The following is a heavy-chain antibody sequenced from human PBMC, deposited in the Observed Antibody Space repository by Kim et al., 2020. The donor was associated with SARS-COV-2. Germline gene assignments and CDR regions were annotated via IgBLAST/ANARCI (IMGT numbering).Heavy chain of an antibody. J-gene: IGHJ4*02. D-gene: IGHD3-22*01. CDR3: ATYYYDSSGYYYFDY. Sequence: SETLSLTCAVYGGSFSGYYWSWIRQPPGKGLEWIGEINHSGSTNYNPSLKSRVTISVDTSKNQFSLKLSSVTAADTAVYYCATYYYDSSGYYYFDYWGQG. V-gene: IGHV4-34*01. CDR2: INHSGST. CDR1: GGSFSGYY.